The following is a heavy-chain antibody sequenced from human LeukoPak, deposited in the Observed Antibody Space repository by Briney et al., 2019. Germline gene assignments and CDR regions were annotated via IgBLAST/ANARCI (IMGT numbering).Heavy chain of an antibody. CDR1: GFTFSSYS. V-gene: IGHV3-21*01. CDR3: TRKGSRWDFLVDH. Sequence: GGSLRLSCAASGFTFSSYSMNWVRQAPGKGLEWVSSITSSGRYIYYADSVKGRFTISRDNSENSLYLQMDSLTAEDTAVYYCTRKGSRWDFLVDHWGQGTRVAVSP. D-gene: IGHD2/OR15-2a*01. J-gene: IGHJ4*02. CDR2: ITSSGRYI.